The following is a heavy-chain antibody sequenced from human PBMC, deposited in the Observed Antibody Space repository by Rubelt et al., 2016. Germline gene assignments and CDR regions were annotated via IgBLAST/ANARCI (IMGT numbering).Heavy chain of an antibody. CDR1: GFTFSNTV. D-gene: IGHD2-21*01. J-gene: IGHJ4*02. V-gene: IGHV3-23*01. CDR2: ISVSGGNT. Sequence: EVQLLESGGGLVQPGGSLRLSCAASGFTFSNTVLSWVRQAPGKGLEWVSLISVSGGNTDYADSVKGRFTIARDNSRNTVHLQMNSLRVEDTALYYCARGYWGGFDYWGQGTLVTVSS. CDR3: ARGYWGGFDY.